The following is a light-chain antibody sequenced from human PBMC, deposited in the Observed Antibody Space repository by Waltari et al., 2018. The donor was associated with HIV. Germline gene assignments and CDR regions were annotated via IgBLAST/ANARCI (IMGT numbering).Light chain of an antibody. CDR3: QQYGSSSWT. J-gene: IGKJ1*01. Sequence: EIVFTQSPGTLSLSPGESATLSCRASQSLSSTYLAWYQHKPGQSPRLLIYGASTRATGIPGRFSGSGSGTDFTLTISRLEPEDFAVYYCQQYGSSSWTFGQGTKVEI. CDR2: GAS. V-gene: IGKV3-20*01. CDR1: QSLSSTY.